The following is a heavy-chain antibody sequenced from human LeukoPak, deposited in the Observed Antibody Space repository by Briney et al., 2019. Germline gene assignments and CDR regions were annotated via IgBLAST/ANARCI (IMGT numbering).Heavy chain of an antibody. D-gene: IGHD3-3*01. CDR2: INTDGSST. J-gene: IGHJ4*02. Sequence: GGSLRLSCAASGFTFSSYGMHWVRQAPGKGLVWVSRINTDGSSTSYADSVKGRFTISRDNAKNTLYLQMNSLRAEDTAVYYCARDVNLGWLSRYYFDHWGQGTLVTVSS. V-gene: IGHV3-74*01. CDR3: ARDVNLGWLSRYYFDH. CDR1: GFTFSSYG.